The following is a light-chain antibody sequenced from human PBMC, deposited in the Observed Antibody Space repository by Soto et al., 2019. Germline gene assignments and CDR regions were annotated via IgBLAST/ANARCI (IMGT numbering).Light chain of an antibody. J-gene: IGKJ1*01. Sequence: ETVLTQSPGTLSLSPGERATLSCRASQSVSSNYLAWYQHIPGQAPRLLIYGASTRATGIPDRFSGSGSGKDATLNISRMEPEDFAVYYCQKFDRSLSSLTFGQGTKVE. CDR1: QSVSSNY. CDR2: GAS. CDR3: QKFDRSLSSLT. V-gene: IGKV3-20*01.